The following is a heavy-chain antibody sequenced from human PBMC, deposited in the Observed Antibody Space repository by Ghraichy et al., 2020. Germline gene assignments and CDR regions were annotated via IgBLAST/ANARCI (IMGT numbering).Heavy chain of an antibody. CDR1: GGTFSSYA. Sequence: SVKVSCKASGGTFSSYAISWVRQAPGQGLEWMGGIIPIFGTANYAQKFQGRVTITTDESTSTAYMELSSLRSEDTAVYYCARGEDYYDSSGYFDYWGQGTLVTVSS. CDR2: IIPIFGTA. D-gene: IGHD3-22*01. V-gene: IGHV1-69*05. J-gene: IGHJ4*02. CDR3: ARGEDYYDSSGYFDY.